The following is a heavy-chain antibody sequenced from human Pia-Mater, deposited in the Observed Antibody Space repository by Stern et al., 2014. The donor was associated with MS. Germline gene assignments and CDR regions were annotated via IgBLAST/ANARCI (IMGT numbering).Heavy chain of an antibody. CDR3: ARVSADIVVVVAALNYYGMDV. CDR1: GFTFSSYA. V-gene: IGHV3-30-3*01. D-gene: IGHD2-15*01. CDR2: ISYDGSNK. J-gene: IGHJ6*02. Sequence: VQLVESGGGVVQPGRSLRLSCAASGFTFSSYAMHWVRQAPGKGLEWVAVISYDGSNKYYADSVKGRFTISRDNSKNTLYLQMNSLRAEDTAVYYCARVSADIVVVVAALNYYGMDVWGQGTTVTVSS.